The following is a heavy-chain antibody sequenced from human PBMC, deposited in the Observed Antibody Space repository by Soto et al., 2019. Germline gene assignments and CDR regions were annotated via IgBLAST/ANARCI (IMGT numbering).Heavy chain of an antibody. V-gene: IGHV3-33*01. CDR1: GFTFSSYG. Sequence: GGSLRLSCAASGFTFSSYGMHWVRQAPGKGLEWVAVIWYDGSNKYYADSVKGRFTISRDNSKNTLYLQMNSLRAEDTAVYYCASPSLVGTTGYYGMDVWGRGTTVTVSS. CDR3: ASPSLVGTTGYYGMDV. J-gene: IGHJ6*02. D-gene: IGHD1-26*01. CDR2: IWYDGSNK.